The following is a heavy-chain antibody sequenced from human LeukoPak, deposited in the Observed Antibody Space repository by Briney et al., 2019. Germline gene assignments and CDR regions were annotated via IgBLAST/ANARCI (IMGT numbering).Heavy chain of an antibody. J-gene: IGHJ4*02. CDR2: FSGGGGKA. D-gene: IGHD3-22*01. Sequence: GGSLRLSCAASGFTFSSYGMSWVRQAPGKGLEWVSPFSGGGGKAYYADPLKGRFTFSRDNSKNTFYLQMDSLTPQATPLIYVAKRGYYDSSGYYAPFDCWGQGNLVTVSS. CDR3: AKRGYYDSSGYYAPFDC. CDR1: GFTFSSYG. V-gene: IGHV3-23*01.